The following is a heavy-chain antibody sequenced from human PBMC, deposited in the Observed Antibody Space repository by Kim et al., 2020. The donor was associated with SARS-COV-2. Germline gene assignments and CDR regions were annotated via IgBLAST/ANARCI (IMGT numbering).Heavy chain of an antibody. Sequence: SETLSLTCTVSGGSISNYYWSWIRQPPGKGLEWIAYISYSGSPNYKPSLQSRVTISIDTSKNQFSLKLNSVTAADTAVYYCARHRVGRGYDRSDYFDYWGQGTRHTLST. V-gene: IGHV4-59*08. CDR3: ARHRVGRGYDRSDYFDY. J-gene: IGHJ4*02. D-gene: IGHD5-12*01. CDR2: ISYSGSP. CDR1: GGSISNYY.